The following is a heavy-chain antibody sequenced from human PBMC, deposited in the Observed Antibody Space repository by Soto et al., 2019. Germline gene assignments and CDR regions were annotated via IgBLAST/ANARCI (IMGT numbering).Heavy chain of an antibody. Sequence: PSETLSLTCTVSGGSVSSYYWSWIRQPPGKGLEWIGYIYYSGSTNYNPSLKSRVTISIDTSKNQFSPNLSSVTAADTAVYYCAGQLDLYNRFDPWGQGTLVTVSS. D-gene: IGHD6-13*01. CDR1: GGSVSSYY. CDR3: AGQLDLYNRFDP. CDR2: IYYSGST. V-gene: IGHV4-59*02. J-gene: IGHJ5*02.